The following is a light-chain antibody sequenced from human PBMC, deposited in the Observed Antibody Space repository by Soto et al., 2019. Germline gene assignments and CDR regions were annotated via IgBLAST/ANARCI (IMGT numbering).Light chain of an antibody. Sequence: QSALTQPASVSGSPGKSITIPCTETSVDVGGYNYVSWYQQHPGKAPKLMIYEVSNRPSGVSNRFSGSKSGNTASLTISGLQAEDEADYYCSSYTSSSTYVFGTGTKVTVL. V-gene: IGLV2-14*01. CDR2: EVS. CDR1: SVDVGGYNY. J-gene: IGLJ1*01. CDR3: SSYTSSSTYV.